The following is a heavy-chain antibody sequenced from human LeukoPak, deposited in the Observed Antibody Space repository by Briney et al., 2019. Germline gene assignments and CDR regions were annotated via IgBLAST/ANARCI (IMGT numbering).Heavy chain of an antibody. V-gene: IGHV1-69*05. CDR3: ARETGRLVSRFRYMDV. J-gene: IGHJ6*03. D-gene: IGHD3-9*01. Sequence: SVKVSCKASGGTFSSYAISWVRQAPGQGLEWMGGIIPIFGTANYAQKFQGRVTITTDESTGTAYMEMSSLICKDTGVYSCARETGRLVSRFRYMDVWGKGTTVTVSS. CDR2: IIPIFGTA. CDR1: GGTFSSYA.